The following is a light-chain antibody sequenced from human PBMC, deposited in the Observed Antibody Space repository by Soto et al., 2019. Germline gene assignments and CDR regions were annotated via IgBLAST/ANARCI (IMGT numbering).Light chain of an antibody. Sequence: QSVLTQPPSASGTPGQRVTISCSGSSSNIGSNNVNWYQQLPGTAPKLLIYTNNQRPSGVPDRISGSKSGTSASLANSGLQSEDEADYYCAAWDDSLNGVVFAGGTKLTVL. CDR2: TNN. CDR1: SSNIGSNN. CDR3: AAWDDSLNGVV. V-gene: IGLV1-44*01. J-gene: IGLJ2*01.